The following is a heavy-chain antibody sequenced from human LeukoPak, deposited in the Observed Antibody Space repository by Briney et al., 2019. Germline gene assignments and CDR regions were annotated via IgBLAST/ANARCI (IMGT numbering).Heavy chain of an antibody. Sequence: ESGPTLVNPTQTLTLTCTFSGFSLRTSGVGVGWIRQPPGKALEWLALIYWDDDKRYSPSLKGRLTITKDTSKNQVVLTMTNMDPVDTATYYCPHRGSGAAGPDYFDYWGQGTLVTVSS. J-gene: IGHJ4*02. V-gene: IGHV2-5*02. CDR3: PHRGSGAAGPDYFDY. D-gene: IGHD6-13*01. CDR1: GFSLRTSGVG. CDR2: IYWDDDK.